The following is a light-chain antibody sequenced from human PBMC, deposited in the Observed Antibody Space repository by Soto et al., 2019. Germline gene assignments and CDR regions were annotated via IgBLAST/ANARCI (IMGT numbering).Light chain of an antibody. CDR1: SSNIGAGYD. CDR3: LSFDSSLSVV. CDR2: GNT. Sequence: QSVLTQPPSVSGAPGQRVTISFTGSSSNIGAGYDVHWSQQLPGRAPKLLSYGNTNRPSGVPDRFSGSKSGTSASLAITGLQAEDEADYYCLSFDSSLSVVFGGGTKLTAL. V-gene: IGLV1-40*01. J-gene: IGLJ2*01.